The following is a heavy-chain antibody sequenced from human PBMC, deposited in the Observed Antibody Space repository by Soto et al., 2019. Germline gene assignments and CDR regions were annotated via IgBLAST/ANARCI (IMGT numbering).Heavy chain of an antibody. V-gene: IGHV3-23*01. D-gene: IGHD3-9*01. Sequence: EVQLLESGGGLVQPGGSLRLSCAASGFTFSSYAMSWVRQAPGKGLEWVSAISGSGGSTYYADSVKGRFTISRDNSKNTLYLQMNSLRVEDTAVYYCAKASEAYDILTGYFNNWFDPWGQGTLVTVSS. J-gene: IGHJ5*02. CDR1: GFTFSSYA. CDR3: AKASEAYDILTGYFNNWFDP. CDR2: ISGSGGST.